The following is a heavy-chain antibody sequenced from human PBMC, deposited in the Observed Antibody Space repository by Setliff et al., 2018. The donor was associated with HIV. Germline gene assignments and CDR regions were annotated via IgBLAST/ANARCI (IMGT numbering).Heavy chain of an antibody. Sequence: SETLSPTCAVYGGSFSGHYWSWIRQPPGKGLEWMGEIKHSGNTNNNPSLKGRVTMSVETSKNQFSLKLSSVTAADTAVYYCALGIVIVPGAINEYYFYMDVWGKGTTVTVSS. V-gene: IGHV4-34*01. J-gene: IGHJ6*03. D-gene: IGHD3-3*01. CDR2: IKHSGNT. CDR1: GGSFSGHY. CDR3: ALGIVIVPGAINEYYFYMDV.